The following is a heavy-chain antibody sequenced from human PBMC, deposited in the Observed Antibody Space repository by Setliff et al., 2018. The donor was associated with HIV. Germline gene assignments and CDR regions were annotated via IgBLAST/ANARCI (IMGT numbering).Heavy chain of an antibody. V-gene: IGHV4-4*07. CDR1: GGSFSSYY. Sequence: SETLSLTCSVSGGSFSSYYWNWIRQPAGKGLEWIGRIFSSGTTNYNPSLQSRITMSVDTSKNQFSLKLNSVTAADTAVYYCAREGWSDHYYYYMDVWDKGTTVTVSS. CDR3: AREGWSDHYYYYMDV. J-gene: IGHJ6*03. CDR2: IFSSGTT.